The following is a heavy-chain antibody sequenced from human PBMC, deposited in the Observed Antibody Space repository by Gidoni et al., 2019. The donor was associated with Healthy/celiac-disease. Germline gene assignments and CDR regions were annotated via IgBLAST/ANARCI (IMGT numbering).Heavy chain of an antibody. J-gene: IGHJ4*02. D-gene: IGHD5-18*01. CDR3: ARMVGYGQHIDY. Sequence: QVQLQESGPGLVKPSQTLSLTCTVSGGSISSGSYYWSWIRQPAGKGLEWIGRIYTSGSTNYNPSLKSRVTISVDTSKNQFSLKLSSVTAADTAVYYCARMVGYGQHIDYWGQGTLVTVSS. CDR1: GGSISSGSYY. V-gene: IGHV4-61*02. CDR2: IYTSGST.